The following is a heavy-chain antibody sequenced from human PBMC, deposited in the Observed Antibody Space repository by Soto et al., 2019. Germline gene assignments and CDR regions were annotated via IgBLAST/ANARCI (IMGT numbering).Heavy chain of an antibody. CDR2: MNPNSGQA. CDR1: GYTFSSYD. D-gene: IGHD3-10*01. V-gene: IGHV1-8*01. CDR3: ARVTYYGSGSYQDFHYYYAKDV. J-gene: IGHJ6*02. Sequence: ASVKVSCKASGYTFSSYDINWVRQATGQGLEWMGWMNPNSGQAGYAQKFQGRLTMTRDSSIRTAYMELSNLGSEDTAVYYCARVTYYGSGSYQDFHYYYAKDVWGQGTTVTVS.